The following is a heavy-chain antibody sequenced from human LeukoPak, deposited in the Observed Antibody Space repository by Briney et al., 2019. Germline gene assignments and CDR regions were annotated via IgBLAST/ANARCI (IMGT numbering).Heavy chain of an antibody. J-gene: IGHJ1*01. CDR3: ARDRYEYFQD. Sequence: SETLSLTCTVSGYSISSGYYWGWIRQPPGKGLEWIGSIYHSGSTYYNPSRKSRVTMSLGTSKNQFTLKLSSVTAADTALYYCARDRYEYFQDWGQGTLVTVSS. V-gene: IGHV4-38-2*02. CDR1: GYSISSGYY. D-gene: IGHD1-26*01. CDR2: IYHSGST.